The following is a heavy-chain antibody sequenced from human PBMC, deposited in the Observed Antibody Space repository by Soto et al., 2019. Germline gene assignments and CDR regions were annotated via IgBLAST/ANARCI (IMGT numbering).Heavy chain of an antibody. J-gene: IGHJ5*02. CDR2: IIPIFGTA. CDR3: ASGGMCSGGSCYSFWFDP. CDR1: GGTFSSYA. V-gene: IGHV1-69*01. Sequence: QVQLVQSGAEVKKPGSSVKVSCKASGGTFSSYAISWVRQAPGQGLEWMGGIIPIFGTANYAQKFQGRVTITADESTRTAYMELSSLRSEDTAVYYCASGGMCSGGSCYSFWFDPWGQGTLVTVSS. D-gene: IGHD2-15*01.